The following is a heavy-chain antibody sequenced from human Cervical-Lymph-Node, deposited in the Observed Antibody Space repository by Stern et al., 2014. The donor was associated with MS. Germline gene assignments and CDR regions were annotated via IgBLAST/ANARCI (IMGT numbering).Heavy chain of an antibody. Sequence: EVQLLESGGGLVQPGRSLRLSCVASGFTFEDYAMHWVRQAPGKGLEWVSGVSWNSDSIAYADSVKGRFTISRDNAKNSLYLQMNSLRTEDTAFYYCAKDMAAASYWAFDFWGQGTMVTVSS. V-gene: IGHV3-9*01. J-gene: IGHJ3*01. D-gene: IGHD2-15*01. CDR2: VSWNSDSI. CDR3: AKDMAAASYWAFDF. CDR1: GFTFEDYA.